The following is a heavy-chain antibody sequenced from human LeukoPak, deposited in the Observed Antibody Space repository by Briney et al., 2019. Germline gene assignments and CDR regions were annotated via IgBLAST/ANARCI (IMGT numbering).Heavy chain of an antibody. CDR3: ARVWSSFPYYFDY. Sequence: PSQTLSLTCTVSGGSISSGGYYWSWIRQHPGKGLEWIGYIYYSGSTYYNPSLKSRVTISVDTSKNQFSLKLSSVTAADTAVYYCARVWSSFPYYFDYWGQGTLVTVSS. D-gene: IGHD1-26*01. CDR2: IYYSGST. V-gene: IGHV4-31*03. CDR1: GGSISSGGYY. J-gene: IGHJ4*02.